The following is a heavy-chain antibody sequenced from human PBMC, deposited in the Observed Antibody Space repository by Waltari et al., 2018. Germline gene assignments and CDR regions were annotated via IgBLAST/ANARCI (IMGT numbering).Heavy chain of an antibody. CDR3: ARTARNPDF. D-gene: IGHD1-1*01. CDR1: GFTFSNYW. Sequence: EVRLVESGGDLVQPGGSLRISCAASGFTFSNYWMTWVRQAPGRGLEAVANRKEDGSVKNYGDSVRGRFTISRDNARNSLSLQMDSLRAEDTAVYYCARTARNPDFWGQGTLVTVSS. CDR2: RKEDGSVK. J-gene: IGHJ4*02. V-gene: IGHV3-7*01.